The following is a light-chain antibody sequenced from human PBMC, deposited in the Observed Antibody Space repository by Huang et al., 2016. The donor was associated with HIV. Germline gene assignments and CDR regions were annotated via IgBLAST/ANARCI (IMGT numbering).Light chain of an antibody. CDR2: DGS. J-gene: IGKJ3*01. CDR1: QDISNY. Sequence: DIQMTQSPSSLSASVGDRVTITCQASQDISNYLNWYQQKPGKAPKLLIHDGSNLETGVPSRFIGSGSGTDFTFTISSLQPEDIATYYCQQYDNFLLTFGPGTKVDIK. CDR3: QQYDNFLLT. V-gene: IGKV1-33*01.